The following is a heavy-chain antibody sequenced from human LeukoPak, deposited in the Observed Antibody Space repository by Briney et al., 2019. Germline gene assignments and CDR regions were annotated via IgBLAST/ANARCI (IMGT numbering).Heavy chain of an antibody. Sequence: SGGSLRLSCAASGFTFSSYAMHWVRQAPGKGLEWVAVISYDGSNKYYADSVKGRFTISRDNSKNTLYLQMNSLRAEDTAVYYCARDVGSGSYLDYWGQETLVTVSS. J-gene: IGHJ4*02. V-gene: IGHV3-30*04. CDR1: GFTFSSYA. CDR3: ARDVGSGSYLDY. CDR2: ISYDGSNK. D-gene: IGHD3-10*01.